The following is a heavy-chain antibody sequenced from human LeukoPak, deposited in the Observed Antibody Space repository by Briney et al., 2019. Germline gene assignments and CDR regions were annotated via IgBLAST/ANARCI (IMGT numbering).Heavy chain of an antibody. D-gene: IGHD6-19*01. J-gene: IGHJ3*01. CDR2: MYPADSDT. CDR3: ARPPAVGGHDAFDF. CDR1: GYIFTNYW. V-gene: IGHV5-51*01. Sequence: GESPQIPSKGSGYIFTNYWLAWVRQMPGKGLELLGIMYPADSDTRYSPSSQGQVTISADKSTSTAYLQWSSLKASDTAMYYCARPPAVGGHDAFDFWGRGTMVTVSS.